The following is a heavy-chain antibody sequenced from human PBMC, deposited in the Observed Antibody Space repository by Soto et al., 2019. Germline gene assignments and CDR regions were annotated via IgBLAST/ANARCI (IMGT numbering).Heavy chain of an antibody. V-gene: IGHV6-1*01. J-gene: IGHJ6*02. CDR3: ARGSQDVVVPAAMRVDYYGMDV. CDR1: GDSVSSNSAA. CDR2: TYYRSKWYN. D-gene: IGHD2-2*01. Sequence: KQSQTLSLTCAISGDSVSSNSAAWNWIRQSPSRGLEWLGRTYYRSKWYNDYAVSVKSRITINPDTSKNQFSLQLNSVTPEDTAVYYCARGSQDVVVPAAMRVDYYGMDVWGQGTTVTVSS.